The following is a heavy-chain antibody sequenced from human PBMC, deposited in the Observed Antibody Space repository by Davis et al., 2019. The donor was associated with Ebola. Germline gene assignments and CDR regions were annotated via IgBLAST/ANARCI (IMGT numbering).Heavy chain of an antibody. Sequence: SLKISCAASGFTLDDYAMHWVRQAPGKGLEWVSGISWNSGSIGYADSVKGRFTISRDNAKNSLYLQMNSLRAEDTALYYCAKDIYFIYGSGSGGGIDYWGQGTLVTVSS. CDR2: ISWNSGSI. V-gene: IGHV3-9*01. J-gene: IGHJ4*02. CDR1: GFTLDDYA. CDR3: AKDIYFIYGSGSGGGIDY. D-gene: IGHD3-10*01.